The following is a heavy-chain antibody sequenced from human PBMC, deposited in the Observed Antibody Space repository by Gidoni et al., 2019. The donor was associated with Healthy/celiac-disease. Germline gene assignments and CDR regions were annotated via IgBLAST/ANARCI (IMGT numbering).Heavy chain of an antibody. V-gene: IGHV1-69*01. CDR1: GGTFSSYA. CDR3: ARDLSNCSSTSCYPNWFDP. D-gene: IGHD2-2*01. J-gene: IGHJ5*02. CDR2: IIPIFGTA. Sequence: QVQLVQPGAEVKKPGSSVKVSCKASGGTFSSYAISWVRQAPGQGLEWMGGIIPIFGTANYAQKFQGRVTITADESTSTAYMELSSLRSEDTAVYYCARDLSNCSSTSCYPNWFDPWGQGTLVTVSS.